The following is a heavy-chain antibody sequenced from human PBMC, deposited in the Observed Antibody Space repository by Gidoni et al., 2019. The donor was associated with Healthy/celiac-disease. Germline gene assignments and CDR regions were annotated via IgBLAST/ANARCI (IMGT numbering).Heavy chain of an antibody. CDR3: ASRMGMDY. CDR2: ISSSSSYI. J-gene: IGHJ4*02. D-gene: IGHD3-16*01. V-gene: IGHV3-21*01. Sequence: EVQLVASGGGLVKPGGSLRLSCAASGFTFSSYSMNWVLQAPGTGLEWVSSISSSSSYIYYADSVKGRFTISRDNAKNSLYLQMNSLRAEDTAVYYCASRMGMDYWGQGTLVTVSS. CDR1: GFTFSSYS.